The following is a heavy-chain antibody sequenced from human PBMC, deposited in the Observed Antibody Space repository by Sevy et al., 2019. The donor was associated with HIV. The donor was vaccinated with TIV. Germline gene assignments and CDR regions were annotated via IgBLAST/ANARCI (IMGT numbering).Heavy chain of an antibody. CDR1: GFTFSTYA. D-gene: IGHD3-10*01. CDR3: AKDRVSGTYYSGDFDY. J-gene: IGHJ4*02. CDR2: ISGSGSST. Sequence: GGSLILSCAASGFTFSTYAMTWVRQAPGGGLEWVSVISGSGSSTYYADSVKGRFTISRDNSKNTLFLQMNSLRADDTAVYYCAKDRVSGTYYSGDFDYWGQGTLVTVSS. V-gene: IGHV3-23*01.